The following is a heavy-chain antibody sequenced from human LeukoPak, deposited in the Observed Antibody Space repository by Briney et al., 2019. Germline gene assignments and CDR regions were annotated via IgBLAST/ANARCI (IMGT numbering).Heavy chain of an antibody. D-gene: IGHD5-24*01. Sequence: ASVNVSCKAPGYTFIGYYIHWVRQAPGQGLEWMGCINPNNGDTIYAQNFQARVTMTRDTSISTAYMELSRLRSDDTAVYYCARGGDGYNRRFDYWGQGTLVTVSS. V-gene: IGHV1-2*02. CDR2: INPNNGDT. J-gene: IGHJ4*02. CDR1: GYTFIGYY. CDR3: ARGGDGYNRRFDY.